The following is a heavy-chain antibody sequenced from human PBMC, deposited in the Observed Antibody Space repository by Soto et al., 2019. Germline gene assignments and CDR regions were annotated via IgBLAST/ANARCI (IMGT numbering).Heavy chain of an antibody. Sequence: NPGGSLRLSCAASGFPFSSYSMNWVRQAPGKGLEWVSSISSSSSYIYYADSVKGRFTISRDNAKNSLYLQMNSLRAEDTAVYYCARNSSGWYGLDYWGQGTLVTVSS. CDR1: GFPFSSYS. CDR2: ISSSSSYI. J-gene: IGHJ4*02. V-gene: IGHV3-21*01. CDR3: ARNSSGWYGLDY. D-gene: IGHD6-19*01.